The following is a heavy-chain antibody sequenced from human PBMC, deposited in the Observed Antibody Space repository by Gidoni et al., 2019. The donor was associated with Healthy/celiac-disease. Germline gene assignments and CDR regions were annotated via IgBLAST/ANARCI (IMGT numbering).Heavy chain of an antibody. CDR3: ARDGGYCSSTSCYGDYYFDY. Sequence: EVQLVESGGGLVKPGGSLRLSCAASGFTFSRYSMNWVRQAPGKGLEWVSSISSSSSYIYYADSVKGRFTISRDNAKNSLYLQMNSLRAEDTAVYYCARDGGYCSSTSCYGDYYFDYWGQGTLVTVSS. V-gene: IGHV3-21*01. J-gene: IGHJ4*02. CDR1: GFTFSRYS. D-gene: IGHD2-2*01. CDR2: ISSSSSYI.